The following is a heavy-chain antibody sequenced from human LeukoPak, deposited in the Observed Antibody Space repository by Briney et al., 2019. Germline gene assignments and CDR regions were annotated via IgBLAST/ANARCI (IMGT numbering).Heavy chain of an antibody. D-gene: IGHD6-6*01. Sequence: SVKVSCKASGYTFTSYGISWVRQAPGQGLEWMGGIIPIFGTANYAQKFQGRVTITADESTSTAYMELSSLRSEDTAVYYCARGDQYGQVVSYWFDPWGQGTLVTVSS. J-gene: IGHJ5*02. CDR3: ARGDQYGQVVSYWFDP. V-gene: IGHV1-69*13. CDR2: IIPIFGTA. CDR1: GYTFTSYG.